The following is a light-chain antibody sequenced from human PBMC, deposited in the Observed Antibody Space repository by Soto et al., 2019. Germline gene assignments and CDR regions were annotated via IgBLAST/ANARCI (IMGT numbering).Light chain of an antibody. V-gene: IGKV3-15*01. CDR3: QQYNNWPI. J-gene: IGKJ2*01. CDR2: GAS. Sequence: EIVMTQSPATLSVSPGERATLSCRASQSVSSNLAWYQQKPGQAPRLLIYGASTRATGIPARFSGSGSGTEFTLTISSLQSEDFAVYYCQQYNNWPIFGQETKVDIK. CDR1: QSVSSN.